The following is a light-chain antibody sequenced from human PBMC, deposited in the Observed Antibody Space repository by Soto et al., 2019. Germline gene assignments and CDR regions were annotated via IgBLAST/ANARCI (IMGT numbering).Light chain of an antibody. J-gene: IGKJ1*01. CDR2: STS. CDR1: QDISSW. CDR3: QQANSFPWT. Sequence: DIQMPQSPSSVSAAVGDRVTITCRASQDISSWLAWYQQKTGKAPKLLIYSTSSLHTGVPRRFRGSGSGTDSTLAIISLQPEDCAIYFCQQANSFPWTFGQGTKVEI. V-gene: IGKV1-12*01.